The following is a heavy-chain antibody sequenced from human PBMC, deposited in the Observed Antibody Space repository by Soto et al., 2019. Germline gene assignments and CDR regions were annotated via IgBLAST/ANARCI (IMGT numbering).Heavy chain of an antibody. CDR3: AREADRTGWVRIPVYFGY. Sequence: SETLSLTCAVYGGSYSGYYWTWIRQPPGTGLEWIGEINHSGSTNYNPSLKSRVTISVDTSKSQFSLKVSSVTAADTAVYYCAREADRTGWVRIPVYFGYWGQGALDTVSS. CDR2: INHSGST. CDR1: GGSYSGYY. D-gene: IGHD6-19*01. V-gene: IGHV4-34*01. J-gene: IGHJ4*02.